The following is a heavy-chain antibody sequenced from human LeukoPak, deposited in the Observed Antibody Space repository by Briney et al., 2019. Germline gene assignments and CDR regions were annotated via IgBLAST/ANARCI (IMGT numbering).Heavy chain of an antibody. CDR3: AKRSAYYDSRGYYFPFEY. CDR2: ISSSGGNT. D-gene: IGHD3-22*01. CDR1: GITFSNFG. J-gene: IGHJ4*02. Sequence: GGTLRLSCAASGITFSNFGMSWVRQAPGKGLEWVSSISSSGGNTYYADSVKGRFTISGDNSKNTLYLQMNSLRAEDTAVYYCAKRSAYYDSRGYYFPFEYWGQGTLVTVSS. V-gene: IGHV3-23*01.